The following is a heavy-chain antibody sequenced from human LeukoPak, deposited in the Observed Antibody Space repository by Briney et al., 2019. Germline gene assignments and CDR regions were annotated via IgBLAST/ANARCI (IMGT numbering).Heavy chain of an antibody. CDR1: GYTFTGYY. V-gene: IGHV1-2*02. D-gene: IGHD1-26*01. CDR2: INPNSGGT. J-gene: IGHJ4*02. CDR3: ARLNAWAGGWELLRPIDY. Sequence: GASVKVSCKASGYTFTGYYMHWVRQAPGQGLEWMGWINPNSGGTNYAQKFQGRVTMTRDTSISTAYMELSRLRSDDTAVYYCARLNAWAGGWELLRPIDYWGQGTLVTVSS.